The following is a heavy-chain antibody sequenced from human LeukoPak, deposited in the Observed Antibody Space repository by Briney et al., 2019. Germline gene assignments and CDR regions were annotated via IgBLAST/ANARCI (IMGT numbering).Heavy chain of an antibody. D-gene: IGHD2-15*01. V-gene: IGHV3-64D*09. CDR1: GFSSSSYA. Sequence: GGSLRLSCSASGFSSSSYAMHCVRQAPGKGLEYVSTISSNGGSTYYADSVKGRFTISRDNSKNTLYLQMSSLRAEDTAVYYCVKGQYCSGGSCYGFALDYWGQGTLVTVSS. J-gene: IGHJ4*02. CDR2: ISSNGGST. CDR3: VKGQYCSGGSCYGFALDY.